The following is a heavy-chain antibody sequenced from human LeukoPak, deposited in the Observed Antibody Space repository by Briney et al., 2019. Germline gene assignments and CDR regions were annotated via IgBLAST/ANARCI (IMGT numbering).Heavy chain of an antibody. CDR3: ARKSGWYAYYFDY. V-gene: IGHV4-34*01. D-gene: IGHD6-19*01. CDR2: INHSGST. CDR1: GGSFSGYY. J-gene: IGHJ4*02. Sequence: PSETLSLTCAVYGGSFSGYYWSWIRQPPGKGLEWIGEINHSGSTNYNPSPKSRVTISVDTSKNQFSLKLSSVTAADTAVYYCARKSGWYAYYFDYWGQGTLVTVSS.